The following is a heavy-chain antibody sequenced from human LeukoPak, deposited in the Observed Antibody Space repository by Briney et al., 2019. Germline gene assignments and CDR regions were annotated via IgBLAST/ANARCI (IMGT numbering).Heavy chain of an antibody. J-gene: IGHJ5*02. CDR2: INPNSGGT. CDR1: GGTFSSYA. CDR3: AREGHYYYDSSGYENWFDP. D-gene: IGHD3-22*01. Sequence: GASVKVSCKASGGTFSSYAISWVRQAPGQGLEWMGWINPNSGGTNYAQKFQGRVTMTRDTSISTAYMELSRLRSDDTAVYYCAREGHYYYDSSGYENWFDPWGQGTLVTVSS. V-gene: IGHV1-2*02.